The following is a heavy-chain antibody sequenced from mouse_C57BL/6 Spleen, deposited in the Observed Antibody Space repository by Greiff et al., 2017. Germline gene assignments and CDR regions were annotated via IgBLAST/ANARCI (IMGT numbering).Heavy chain of an antibody. J-gene: IGHJ1*03. V-gene: IGHV5-4*01. D-gene: IGHD1-1*01. CDR1: GFTFSSYA. CDR3: ARDLGTTVVDWYFDV. CDR2: ISDGGSYT. Sequence: EVQLVESGGGLVKPGGSLKLSCAASGFTFSSYAMSWVRQTPEKRLEWVATISDGGSYTYYPDNVKGRFTISRDNAKNNLYLQMSHLKSEDTAMYYCARDLGTTVVDWYFDVWGTGTTVTVSS.